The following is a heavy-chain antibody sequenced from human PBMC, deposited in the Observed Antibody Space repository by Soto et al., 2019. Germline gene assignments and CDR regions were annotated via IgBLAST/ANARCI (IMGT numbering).Heavy chain of an antibody. V-gene: IGHV4-39*01. CDR3: ARQEDIAAAGTNWFDP. CDR1: GGSISSYY. CDR2: IYYSGST. Sequence: PSETLSLTCTVSGGSISSYYWGWIRQPPGKGLEWIGSIYYSGSTYYNPSLKSRVTISVDTSKNQFSLKLSSVTAADTAVYYCARQEDIAAAGTNWFDPWGQGTLVTVSS. D-gene: IGHD6-13*01. J-gene: IGHJ5*02.